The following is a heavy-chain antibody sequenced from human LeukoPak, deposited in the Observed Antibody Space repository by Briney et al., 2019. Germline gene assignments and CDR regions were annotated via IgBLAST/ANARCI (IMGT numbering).Heavy chain of an antibody. Sequence: SVKVSCKASGGTFSSYAISWVRQAPGQGIEWMGGIIPIFVTANYAQKFQGRVTITADESTSTAYMELSSLRSEDTAVYYCARDPRPDFDYGDSEYFQHWGQGTLVTVSS. CDR1: GGTFSSYA. J-gene: IGHJ1*01. CDR3: ARDPRPDFDYGDSEYFQH. D-gene: IGHD4-17*01. V-gene: IGHV1-69*13. CDR2: IIPIFVTA.